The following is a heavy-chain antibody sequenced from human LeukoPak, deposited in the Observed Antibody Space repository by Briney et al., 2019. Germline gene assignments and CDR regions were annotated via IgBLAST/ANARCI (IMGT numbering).Heavy chain of an antibody. V-gene: IGHV3-30*18. J-gene: IGHJ3*02. CDR3: AKYLAHSSGWLLDAFDI. CDR2: ISYDGSNK. D-gene: IGHD6-19*01. Sequence: GGSLRLSCAASGFTFSGYGMHWVRQAPGKGLEWVAVISYDGSNKYYADSVKGRFIISRDNSKNTLYVQINSLRAEDTAVYYCAKYLAHSSGWLLDAFDIWGQGTMVTVSS. CDR1: GFTFSGYG.